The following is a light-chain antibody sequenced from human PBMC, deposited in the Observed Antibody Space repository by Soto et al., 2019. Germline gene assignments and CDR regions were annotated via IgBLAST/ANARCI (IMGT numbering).Light chain of an antibody. CDR3: QQSFSAPRT. J-gene: IGKJ1*01. V-gene: IGKV1-39*01. CDR1: HTINNY. Sequence: DIQMTQSPTSLSASVGDRVTITCRASHTINNYLNWYQQKPGKAPKLLIYAASTLHSGVPSRFSGSRSGTDFTLTISSLQPEDFATYFCQQSFSAPRTFGQGTKVEIK. CDR2: AAS.